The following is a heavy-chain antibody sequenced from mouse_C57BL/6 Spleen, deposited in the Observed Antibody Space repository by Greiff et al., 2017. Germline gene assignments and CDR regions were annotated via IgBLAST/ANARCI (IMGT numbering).Heavy chain of an antibody. CDR3: ARRSKLYYYAMDY. D-gene: IGHD1-1*02. CDR1: GYTFTSYW. V-gene: IGHV1-52*01. J-gene: IGHJ4*01. Sequence: VQLQQPGAELVRPGSSVKLSCKASGYTFTSYWMHWVKQRPIQGLEWIGNIGPSDSETHYNQQFKDQATFTVDKSSSTAYMQLSSLTSEDSAVYYCARRSKLYYYAMDYWGQGTSVTVSS. CDR2: IGPSDSET.